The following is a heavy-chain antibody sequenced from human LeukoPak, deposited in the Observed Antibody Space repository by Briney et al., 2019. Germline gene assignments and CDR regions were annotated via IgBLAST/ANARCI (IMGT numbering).Heavy chain of an antibody. Sequence: PSETLSLTCTVSGGSISSHYWSWIRQPPGKGLEWIGYIYYSGSTNYNPSLKSRVTISVDTSKNQFSLKLSSVTAADTAVYYCARTRGGVDVWGKGTTVTVSS. V-gene: IGHV4-59*11. D-gene: IGHD3-10*01. J-gene: IGHJ6*04. CDR3: ARTRGGVDV. CDR1: GGSISSHY. CDR2: IYYSGST.